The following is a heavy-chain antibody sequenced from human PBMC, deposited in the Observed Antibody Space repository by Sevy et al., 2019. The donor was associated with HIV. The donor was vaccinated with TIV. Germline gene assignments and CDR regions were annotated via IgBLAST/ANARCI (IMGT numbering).Heavy chain of an antibody. V-gene: IGHV1-2*02. CDR2: INPNSGGT. Sequence: ASVKVYCKASGYTFTGYYMHWVRQAPGQGLEWMGWINPNSGGTSYAQKFQGRVTMTRDTSISTAYMELSRLRSDDTAVYYCARGFLPPAVSIAVYYYYYGMDVWGQGTTVTVSS. D-gene: IGHD6-6*01. CDR3: ARGFLPPAVSIAVYYYYYGMDV. CDR1: GYTFTGYY. J-gene: IGHJ6*02.